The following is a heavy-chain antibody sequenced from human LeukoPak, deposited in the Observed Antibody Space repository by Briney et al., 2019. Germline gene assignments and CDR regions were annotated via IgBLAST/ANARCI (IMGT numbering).Heavy chain of an antibody. V-gene: IGHV1-69*11. CDR1: GGTFSSYA. CDR2: INTILGTA. Sequence: SVKVSCKASGGTFSSYAISWVRQAPGQGLEWMGRINTILGTANYAQKFQGRVTITADESTSTAYMELSSLRSEDTAVYYCASGTVAGAFGYYYYGMDVWGQGTTVTVSS. D-gene: IGHD6-19*01. J-gene: IGHJ6*02. CDR3: ASGTVAGAFGYYYYGMDV.